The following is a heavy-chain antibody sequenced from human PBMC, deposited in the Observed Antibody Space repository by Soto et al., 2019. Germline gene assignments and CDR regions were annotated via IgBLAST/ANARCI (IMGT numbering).Heavy chain of an antibody. D-gene: IGHD3-16*01. CDR1: GFTVSGGS. J-gene: IGHJ6*02. CDR2: IYDDGTT. CDR3: ARDRFWGYSHYYYGMDV. Sequence: GGSLRLSCAASGFTVSGGSLSWVRQAPGKGLEWVSFIYDDGTTNYADSVKGRFIISRDNFKNTLYLQMNGLRAEDTAVYYCARDRFWGYSHYYYGMDVWGQGTTVTVSS. V-gene: IGHV3-53*01.